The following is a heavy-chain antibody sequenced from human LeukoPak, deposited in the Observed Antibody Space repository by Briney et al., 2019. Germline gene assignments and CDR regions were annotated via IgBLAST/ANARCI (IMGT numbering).Heavy chain of an antibody. CDR2: INPSGGST. D-gene: IGHD5-12*01. Sequence: ASVKVSCKASGYTFTSYYMHWVRQAPGQGLEWMGIINPSGGSTSYAQKFQGRVTMTRDMSTSTVYMELSSLRSEDTAVYYCARGDIVATTQRIYYFDYWGQGTLVTVSS. J-gene: IGHJ4*02. V-gene: IGHV1-46*01. CDR3: ARGDIVATTQRIYYFDY. CDR1: GYTFTSYY.